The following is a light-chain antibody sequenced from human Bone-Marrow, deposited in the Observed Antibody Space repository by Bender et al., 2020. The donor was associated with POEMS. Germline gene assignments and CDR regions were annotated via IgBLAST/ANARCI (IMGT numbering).Light chain of an antibody. V-gene: IGLV2-23*02. CDR1: SSNIGAHA. J-gene: IGLJ2*01. Sequence: QSVLTQPPSASGTPGQRVTISCSGGSSNIGAHAVNWYQQHPGKAPKLMIYEVNKRPSGVSTRFSGSKSGNTASLTISGLQAEDEADYYCCSYAGSRTYWIFGGGTRLTVL. CDR2: EVN. CDR3: CSYAGSRTYWI.